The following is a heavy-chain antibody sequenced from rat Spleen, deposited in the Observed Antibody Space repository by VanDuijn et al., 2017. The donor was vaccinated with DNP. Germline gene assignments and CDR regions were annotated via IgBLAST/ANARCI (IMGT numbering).Heavy chain of an antibody. J-gene: IGHJ1*01. CDR3: ARGSTSIYWYFDF. CDR1: GFTFSNYG. D-gene: IGHD3-1*01. CDR2: ISPSGGGT. Sequence: EVQLVESGGGLVQPGRSMKLSCAASGFTFSNYGMHWIRQAPTKGLEWVTSISPSGGGTYYRDSVKGRFTISRDDAKSSLYLQMNSLKSEDTATYYCARGSTSIYWYFDFWGPGTMVTVSS. V-gene: IGHV5-19*01.